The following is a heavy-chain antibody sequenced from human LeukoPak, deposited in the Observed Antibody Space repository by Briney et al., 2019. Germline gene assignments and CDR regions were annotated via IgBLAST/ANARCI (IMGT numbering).Heavy chain of an antibody. V-gene: IGHV3-74*01. J-gene: IGHJ4*02. Sequence: PCGSLRLSCAASGFTFSTYWMHWVRQAPGKGLVWVSRINTDGSSTTYADSVKGRFTISRDNSKNTLYLQMKSLRAEDTAVYYCAKFGFPGYEKTFDYWGQGTLVTVSS. D-gene: IGHD5-12*01. CDR1: GFTFSTYW. CDR3: AKFGFPGYEKTFDY. CDR2: INTDGSST.